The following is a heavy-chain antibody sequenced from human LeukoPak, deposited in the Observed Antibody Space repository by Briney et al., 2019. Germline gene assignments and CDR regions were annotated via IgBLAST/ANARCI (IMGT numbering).Heavy chain of an antibody. J-gene: IGHJ6*02. D-gene: IGHD6-19*01. CDR1: GGSISGYY. CDR2: IYYSGST. CDR3: ARDKGSGYYYYGMDV. Sequence: PSETLSLTCTVSGGSISGYYWSWIRQPPGKGLEWIGYIYYSGSTNYNPSLKSRVTISVDTSKNQFSLKLSSVTAADTAVYYCARDKGSGYYYYGMDVWGQGTTVTVSS. V-gene: IGHV4-59*01.